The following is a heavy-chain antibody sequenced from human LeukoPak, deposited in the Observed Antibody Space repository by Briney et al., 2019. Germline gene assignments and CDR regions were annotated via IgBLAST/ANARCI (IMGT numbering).Heavy chain of an antibody. CDR3: TSYCSSTSCYPSYYYMDV. Sequence: GGSLRLSCAASGFTFSGSAMHWVRQASGKGLEWVGRIRSKANSYATAYAASVKGRFTISRDDSKNTAYLQMNSLKTEDTAVYYCTSYCSSTSCYPSYYYMDVWGEGTTVTVSS. CDR2: IRSKANSYAT. J-gene: IGHJ6*03. CDR1: GFTFSGSA. D-gene: IGHD2-2*01. V-gene: IGHV3-73*01.